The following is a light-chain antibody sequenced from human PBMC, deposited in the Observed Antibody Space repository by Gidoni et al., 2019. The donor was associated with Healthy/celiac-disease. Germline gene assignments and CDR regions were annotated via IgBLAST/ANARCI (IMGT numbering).Light chain of an antibody. CDR1: QCVSSY. CDR2: DAS. V-gene: IGKV3-11*01. Sequence: ILLTQSPATLPLSPGERATLSCRASQCVSSYLAWYQQKPGQAPRLLIYDASNRATGIPARFSGSGSGTDFTLTISSLEPEDFAVYYCQQRSNWPLTFGPGTKVDIK. J-gene: IGKJ3*01. CDR3: QQRSNWPLT.